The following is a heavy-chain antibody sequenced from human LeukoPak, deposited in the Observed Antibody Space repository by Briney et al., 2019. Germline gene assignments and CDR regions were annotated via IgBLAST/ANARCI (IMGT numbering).Heavy chain of an antibody. J-gene: IGHJ4*02. V-gene: IGHV1-8*03. CDR3: ARLPNNYYDSSGYYPYYFDY. CDR2: MNPFTANT. Sequence: GASVKVSCKASGYTFTNYDIHWVRQATGQGLEWMGWMNPFTANTGYAQNFQGRITITRNTSISTAYMELSSLRSDDTAVYYCARLPNNYYDSSGYYPYYFDYWGQGTLVTVSS. D-gene: IGHD3-22*01. CDR1: GYTFTNYD.